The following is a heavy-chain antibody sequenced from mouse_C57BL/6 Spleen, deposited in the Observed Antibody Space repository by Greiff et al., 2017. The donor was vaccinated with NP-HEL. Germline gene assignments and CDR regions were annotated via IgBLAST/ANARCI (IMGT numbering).Heavy chain of an antibody. J-gene: IGHJ2*01. D-gene: IGHD2-4*01. V-gene: IGHV5-6*01. CDR2: ISSGGSYT. CDR3: ARHRDDHDEGGLDY. CDR1: GFTFSSYG. Sequence: EVKLVESGGDLVKPGGSLKLSCAASGFTFSSYGMSWVRQTPDKRLEWVATISSGGSYTYYPDSVKGRFTISRDNAKNTLYLQMSSLKSEDTAMYYCARHRDDHDEGGLDYWGQGTTLTVSS.